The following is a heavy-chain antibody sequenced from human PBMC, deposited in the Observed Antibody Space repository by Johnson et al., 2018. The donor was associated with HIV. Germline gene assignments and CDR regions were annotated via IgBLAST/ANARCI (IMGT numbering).Heavy chain of an antibody. CDR2: ISDEGSNK. Sequence: QMQLVESGGGLVKPGGSLRLSCAASGFTFSDYYMSWIRQAPGKGLEWVAGISDEGSNKYYADSVKGRFTISRDISKNNMYLQMNSLRAEDTATYYCARHPSGYNRDSFNIWGKGTMVTVSS. J-gene: IGHJ3*02. V-gene: IGHV3-30*03. CDR3: ARHPSGYNRDSFNI. D-gene: IGHD5-18*01. CDR1: GFTFSDYY.